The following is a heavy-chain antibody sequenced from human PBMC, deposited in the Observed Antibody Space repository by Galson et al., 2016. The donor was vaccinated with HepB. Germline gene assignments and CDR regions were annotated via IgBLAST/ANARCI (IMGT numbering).Heavy chain of an antibody. Sequence: SLRLSCAASGFRLNDFSVNWVRQAPGKGLEWLSYISSRGTAIYYVESAMGRFTISRDKAKNSVYLQMNSLRGDDTAVYYCARSVAKWEPLEYWGQGTLVSVSS. CDR1: GFRLNDFS. CDR2: ISSRGTAI. D-gene: IGHD1-26*01. V-gene: IGHV3-11*04. J-gene: IGHJ4*02. CDR3: ARSVAKWEPLEY.